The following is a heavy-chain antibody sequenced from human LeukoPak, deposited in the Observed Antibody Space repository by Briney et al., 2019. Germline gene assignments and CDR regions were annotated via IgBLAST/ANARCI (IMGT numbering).Heavy chain of an antibody. CDR1: GFTFSNYA. D-gene: IGHD2-21*01. CDR3: ATEKGDSPDY. Sequence: GGSLRPSCAASGFTFSNYAMSWVRQVPGKGLEWVSGISGSGVNTYYADSVKGRFTISRDNFKNTLYLRMNSLRAEDTAVYYCATEKGDSPDYWGQGTLVTVSS. V-gene: IGHV3-23*01. CDR2: ISGSGVNT. J-gene: IGHJ4*02.